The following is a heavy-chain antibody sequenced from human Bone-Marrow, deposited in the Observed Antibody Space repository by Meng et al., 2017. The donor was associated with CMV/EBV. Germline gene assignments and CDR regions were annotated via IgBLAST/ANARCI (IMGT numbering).Heavy chain of an antibody. CDR3: ARQLLHCSSTSCYYGLLNYGMDV. CDR1: GGSISSSSYY. V-gene: IGHV4-39*07. CDR2: IYYSGST. J-gene: IGHJ6*02. D-gene: IGHD2-2*01. Sequence: SETLSLTCTVSGGSISSSSYYWGWIRQPPGKGLEWIGSIYYSGSTYYNPSLKSRVTISVDTSKNQFSLKLSSVTAADTAVYYCARQLLHCSSTSCYYGLLNYGMDVWGQGTTVTVSS.